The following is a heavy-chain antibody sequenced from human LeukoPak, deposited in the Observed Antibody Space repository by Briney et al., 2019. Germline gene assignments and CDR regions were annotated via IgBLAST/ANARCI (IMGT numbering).Heavy chain of an antibody. CDR1: GYTFTDYY. J-gene: IGHJ4*02. V-gene: IGHV1-2*02. Sequence: ASVKVSCKASGYTFTDYYLHWVRQAPGQGLEWMGWINPNTGGTSYAQNFQGRVTKTRDTSISTADMEPNRLRSDDTAVYYCARRYDYGDYWGQGTLVTISS. CDR3: ARRYDYGDY. D-gene: IGHD2-15*01. CDR2: INPNTGGT.